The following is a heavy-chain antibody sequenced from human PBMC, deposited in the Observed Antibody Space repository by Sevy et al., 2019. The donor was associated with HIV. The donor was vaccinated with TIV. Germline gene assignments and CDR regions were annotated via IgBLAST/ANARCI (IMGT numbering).Heavy chain of an antibody. CDR3: ARGYCSSTSCYFDLDY. D-gene: IGHD2-2*01. J-gene: IGHJ4*02. CDR1: GYSFTSYW. CDR2: IDPSDSYT. V-gene: IGHV5-10-1*01. Sequence: GESLKISCKGSGYSFTSYWISWVHQMPGKGLEWMGRIDPSDSYTNYSPSFQGHVTISADKSISTAYLQWSSLKASDTAMYYCARGYCSSTSCYFDLDYWGQGTLVTVSS.